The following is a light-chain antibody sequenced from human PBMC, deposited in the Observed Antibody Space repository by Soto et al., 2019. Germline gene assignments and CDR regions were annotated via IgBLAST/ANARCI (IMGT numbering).Light chain of an antibody. CDR2: KAS. Sequence: DIQMTQSPSTLSSSVGDRVTITCRASQSISSRLVWYQQKPGKAPKLLIYKASSLERGVPSRFSGSGPGTEFTLTISSLQPDDFATYYCQQYNSYPWTFGQGTKVEIK. CDR3: QQYNSYPWT. CDR1: QSISSR. J-gene: IGKJ1*01. V-gene: IGKV1-5*03.